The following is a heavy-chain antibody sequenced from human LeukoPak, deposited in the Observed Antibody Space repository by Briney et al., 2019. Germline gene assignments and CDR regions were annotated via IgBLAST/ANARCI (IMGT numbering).Heavy chain of an antibody. D-gene: IGHD3-10*01. CDR1: GYSFTSHY. Sequence: ASVKVSCKAPGYSFTSHYMHWVRQAPGQGLEWMGLINPSGSSTLYAQKFQGRVTMTRDMSTTTDYMELSSLRSEDTAVYYCAISTGGKVRSFDPWGQGTLVTVSS. CDR3: AISTGGKVRSFDP. J-gene: IGHJ5*02. V-gene: IGHV1-46*01. CDR2: INPSGSST.